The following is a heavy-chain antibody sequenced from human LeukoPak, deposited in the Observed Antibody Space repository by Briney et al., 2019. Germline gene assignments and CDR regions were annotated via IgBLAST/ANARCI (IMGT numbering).Heavy chain of an antibody. CDR1: GGTFSSYA. Sequence: SVKVSCKASGGTFSSYAISWVRQAPGQGLEWMGRIIPILGIANYAQKFQGRATITADKSTSTAYMGLSSLRSEDTAVYYCARETDDFWSGYGPRYLSCGMDVWGQGTTVTVSS. J-gene: IGHJ6*02. D-gene: IGHD3-3*01. CDR3: ARETDDFWSGYGPRYLSCGMDV. CDR2: IIPILGIA. V-gene: IGHV1-69*04.